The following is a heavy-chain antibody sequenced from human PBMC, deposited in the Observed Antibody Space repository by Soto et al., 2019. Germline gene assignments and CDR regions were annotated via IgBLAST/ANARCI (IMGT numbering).Heavy chain of an antibody. CDR3: ASFHYGDLYDYYGMDV. Sequence: LELLSFPCTVSGGSISSRGYHWGWKRQPPGKGLEWIGSIYSSGSTSSTPSLNSRVTTSVHTSKNQSSLKLSSVTAADTAVYYCASFHYGDLYDYYGMDVWGQGTTVTVSS. J-gene: IGHJ6*02. CDR2: IYSSGST. CDR1: GGSISSRGYH. D-gene: IGHD4-17*01. V-gene: IGHV4-39*01.